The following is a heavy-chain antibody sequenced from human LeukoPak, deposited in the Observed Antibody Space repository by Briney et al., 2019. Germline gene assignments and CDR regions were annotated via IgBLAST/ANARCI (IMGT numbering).Heavy chain of an antibody. CDR2: INWNGGST. Sequence: GGSLRLSCAASGFTFDDYGMSWVRQAPGKGLEWASGINWNGGSTVYADSVKGRFTISRDNAKNSLYLQMNSLRAEDTALYYCARAPYVWGSYRSSSSYFDYWGQGTLVTVSS. D-gene: IGHD3-16*02. CDR1: GFTFDDYG. CDR3: ARAPYVWGSYRSSSSYFDY. J-gene: IGHJ4*02. V-gene: IGHV3-20*04.